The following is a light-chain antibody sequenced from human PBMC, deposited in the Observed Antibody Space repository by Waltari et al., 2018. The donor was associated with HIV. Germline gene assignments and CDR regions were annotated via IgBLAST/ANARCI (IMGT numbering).Light chain of an antibody. CDR1: SSNIGSNT. J-gene: IGLJ3*02. CDR2: TNN. CDR3: AAWDDSLNGFWV. Sequence: QSVLTQPPSASGTPGQRVTISCSGSSSNIGSNTVSWYQQLPRTAPKLLIHTNNQRPSGVTDRFSGYKSGTSASLAISGLQSEDEADYYCAAWDDSLNGFWVFGGGTKLTVL. V-gene: IGLV1-44*01.